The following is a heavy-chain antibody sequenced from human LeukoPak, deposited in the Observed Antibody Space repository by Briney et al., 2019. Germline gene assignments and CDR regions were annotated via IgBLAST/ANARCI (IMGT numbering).Heavy chain of an antibody. D-gene: IGHD1-26*01. Sequence: SETLSLTCTVSGGSISSGGYYWSWIRQHPGKGLEWIGYIYYSGSTYYNPSLKSRVTISVDTSKNQFSLKLSSVTAADTAVYYCARSSGSYHRHDVFDIWGQGTMVTVSS. J-gene: IGHJ3*02. V-gene: IGHV4-31*03. CDR3: ARSSGSYHRHDVFDI. CDR2: IYYSGST. CDR1: GGSISSGGYY.